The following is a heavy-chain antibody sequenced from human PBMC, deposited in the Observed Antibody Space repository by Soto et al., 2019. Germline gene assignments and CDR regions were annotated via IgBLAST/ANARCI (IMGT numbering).Heavy chain of an antibody. J-gene: IGHJ6*02. CDR3: ARDPVEKTSIQLWNYGMDV. CDR1: GDSVSSNSAA. Sequence: PSQTLSLTCAISGDSVSSNSAAWNWIRQSPSRGLEWLGRTYYRSKWYNDYAVSVKSRITINPDTSKNQFSLQLNSVTPEDTAVYYCARDPVEKTSIQLWNYGMDVWGQGTTVTVSS. D-gene: IGHD5-18*01. CDR2: TYYRSKWYN. V-gene: IGHV6-1*01.